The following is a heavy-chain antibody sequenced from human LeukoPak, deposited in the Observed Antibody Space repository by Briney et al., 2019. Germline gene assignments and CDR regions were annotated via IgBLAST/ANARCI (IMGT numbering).Heavy chain of an antibody. CDR3: AKDTGIAVAGYFDY. J-gene: IGHJ4*02. CDR2: ISWNSGSI. D-gene: IGHD6-19*01. V-gene: IGHV3-9*01. Sequence: GGSLRLSCAASGFTFSSYAINWVRQAPGKGLEWVSGISWNSGSIGYADSVKGRFTISRDNAKNSLYLQMNSLRAEDTALYYCAKDTGIAVAGYFDYWGQGTLVTVSS. CDR1: GFTFSSYA.